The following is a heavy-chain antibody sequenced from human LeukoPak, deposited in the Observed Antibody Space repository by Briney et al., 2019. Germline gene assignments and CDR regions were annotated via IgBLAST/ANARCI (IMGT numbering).Heavy chain of an antibody. CDR2: ISGSGGRSRT. Sequence: GGSLRLSCAASGFTFSSYAMSWVRQAPGKGLGWVSNISGSGGRSRTYYADSVKGRFTISRDNSKNTLYLQMNSLRAEDTAVYYCAKSGLNRFDYWGQGTLVTVSS. D-gene: IGHD2-15*01. V-gene: IGHV3-23*01. J-gene: IGHJ4*02. CDR3: AKSGLNRFDY. CDR1: GFTFSSYA.